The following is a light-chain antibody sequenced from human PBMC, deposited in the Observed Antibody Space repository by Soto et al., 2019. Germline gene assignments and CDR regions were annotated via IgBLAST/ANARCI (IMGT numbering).Light chain of an antibody. Sequence: QSALTQPASVSGSLGQWITISCNYNLVSCYHQHPGKAPKLMIYEGNKRPSGVSNRLSGYKSGNTASLTISGLQAEDEADYYWCSYAGERVVFVRGTMLTVL. CDR3: CSYAGERVV. V-gene: IGLV2-23*01. CDR1: YNL. J-gene: IGLJ2*01. CDR2: EGN.